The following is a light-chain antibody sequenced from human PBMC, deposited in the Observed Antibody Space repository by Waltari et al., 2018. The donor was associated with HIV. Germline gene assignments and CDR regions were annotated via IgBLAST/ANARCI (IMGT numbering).Light chain of an antibody. V-gene: IGLV1-44*01. Sequence: QSVLTQSPSASGTPGQRVTISCSGSNSNIGSNTVNWYHQLPGTAPKLLIYSTDQRPSGGPDRYSASKSGTSASLAIRGLQPEDEADYYCATWDDSLKAWVFGGGTKLTGL. CDR1: NSNIGSNT. J-gene: IGLJ3*02. CDR2: STD. CDR3: ATWDDSLKAWV.